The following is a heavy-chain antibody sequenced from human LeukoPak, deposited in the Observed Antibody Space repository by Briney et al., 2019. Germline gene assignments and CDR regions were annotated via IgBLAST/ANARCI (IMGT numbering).Heavy chain of an antibody. CDR3: TRAYDIMTGPDY. V-gene: IGHV3-30*04. J-gene: IGHJ4*02. CDR2: ISYDGSKK. Sequence: RGRLRLAFAASGSTFRSYAMDSVRQAPGKGLEWVAVISYDGSKKSYAGSVQGRFTISRDKSKDTLYLQMNSLRAEDTAVYYCTRAYDIMTGPDYWGQRTLGTVSS. D-gene: IGHD3-9*01. CDR1: GSTFRSYA.